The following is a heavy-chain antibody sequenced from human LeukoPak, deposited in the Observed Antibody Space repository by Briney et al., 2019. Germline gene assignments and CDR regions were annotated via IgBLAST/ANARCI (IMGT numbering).Heavy chain of an antibody. D-gene: IGHD3-22*01. J-gene: IGHJ4*02. V-gene: IGHV3-74*01. CDR2: INSDGSST. CDR3: ARDYYYDSSGYSYY. CDR1: GFTFSSYW. Sequence: GGSLRLSCAASGFTFSSYWMHWVRQAPGKGLVWVSRINSDGSSTNYADSVKGRFTISRNNAKNSLYLQMNSLRAEDTAVYYCARDYYYDSSGYSYYWGQGTLVTVSS.